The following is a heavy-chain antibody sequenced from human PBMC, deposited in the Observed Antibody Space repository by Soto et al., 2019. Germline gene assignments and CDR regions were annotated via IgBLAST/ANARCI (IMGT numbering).Heavy chain of an antibody. CDR1: GGSISSYY. D-gene: IGHD2-21*02. CDR2: IYYSGST. Sequence: PSETLSLTCTVSGGSISSYYWSWIRQPPGKGLEWIGYIYYSGSTNYNPSLKSRVTISVDTSKNQFSLKLSSVTAADTAVYYCARFSSGGDCYSCFDLWGRGTLVTVSS. CDR3: ARFSSGGDCYSCFDL. V-gene: IGHV4-59*08. J-gene: IGHJ2*01.